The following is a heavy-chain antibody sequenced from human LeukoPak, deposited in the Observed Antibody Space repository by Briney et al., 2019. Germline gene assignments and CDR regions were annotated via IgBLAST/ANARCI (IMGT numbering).Heavy chain of an antibody. CDR2: ISESGITI. J-gene: IGHJ5*02. CDR1: GFTFSSYE. CDR3: VRDHSGWSLDP. D-gene: IGHD6-19*01. V-gene: IGHV3-48*03. Sequence: GGSLRLSCAASGFTFSSYEMNWVRQAPGKGLEWVSYISESGITIYYADSVKGRFTISRDNAKNSLYLQMNSLRAEDTAIYYCVRDHSGWSLDPWGQGTLVTVSS.